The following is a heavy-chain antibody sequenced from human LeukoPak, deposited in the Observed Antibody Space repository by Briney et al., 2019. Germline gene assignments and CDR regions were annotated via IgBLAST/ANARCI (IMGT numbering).Heavy chain of an antibody. CDR1: GGSFSGYY. CDR3: ARHPMDYGSGSYYDY. D-gene: IGHD3-10*01. CDR2: INHSGST. Sequence: SETLSLTCAVYGGSFSGYYWSWIRQPPGKGLEWVGEINHSGSTNYNPSLKSRVTISVDTSKNQFSLKMSSVTAADTAVYYCARHPMDYGSGSYYDYWGQGTLVTVSS. V-gene: IGHV4-34*01. J-gene: IGHJ4*02.